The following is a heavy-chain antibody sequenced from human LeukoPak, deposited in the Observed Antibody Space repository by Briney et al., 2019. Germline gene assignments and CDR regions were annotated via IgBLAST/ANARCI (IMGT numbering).Heavy chain of an antibody. CDR3: ARDSTPYYDFWSGINWFDP. V-gene: IGHV4-4*02. D-gene: IGHD3-3*01. J-gene: IGHJ5*02. CDR2: IYHSGST. Sequence: SGTLSLTCAVSGGSISSSNWWSWVRQPPGKGLEWIGEIYHSGSTNYNPSLKSRVTISVDKSKNQFSLKLSSVTAADTAVYYCARDSTPYYDFWSGINWFDPWGQGTLVTVSS. CDR1: GGSISSSNW.